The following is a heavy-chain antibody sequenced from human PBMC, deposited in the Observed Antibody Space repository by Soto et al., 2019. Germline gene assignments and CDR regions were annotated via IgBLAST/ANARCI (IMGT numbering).Heavy chain of an antibody. CDR1: GGSISSSSYY. D-gene: IGHD6-19*01. Sequence: QLQLQESGPGLVKPSETLSLTCTVSGGSISSSSYYWGWIRQPPGKGLEWIGSIYYSGSTYYNPSLKSRVTISVTASKHQFSLKLVAVTAADTDVYYCARHNGSGWYPLEYFDDWGQGTLVTVSS. J-gene: IGHJ4*02. V-gene: IGHV4-39*01. CDR2: IYYSGST. CDR3: ARHNGSGWYPLEYFDD.